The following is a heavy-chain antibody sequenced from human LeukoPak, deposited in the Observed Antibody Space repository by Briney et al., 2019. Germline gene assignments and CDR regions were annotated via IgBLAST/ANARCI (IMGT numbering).Heavy chain of an antibody. Sequence: ASVKVSCKTSGYSFSTYGISWVRQAPGQRLEWMAWFSGYNGRGNQAEKFQDRVTMTIDTSTSTAYMELRSLRSDDTAIYYCARDERAAAAGTTGYFDYWGQGTLVTVSS. D-gene: IGHD6-13*01. V-gene: IGHV1-18*01. CDR2: FSGYNGRG. CDR1: GYSFSTYG. J-gene: IGHJ4*02. CDR3: ARDERAAAAGTTGYFDY.